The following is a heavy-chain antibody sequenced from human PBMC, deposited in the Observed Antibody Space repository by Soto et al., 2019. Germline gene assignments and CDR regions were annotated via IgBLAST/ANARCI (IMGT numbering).Heavy chain of an antibody. CDR3: APSVRTRDY. D-gene: IGHD2-8*01. V-gene: IGHV3-23*01. CDR2: ISGSGGST. CDR1: GFTFSSYA. Sequence: EVQLLESGGVLVQPGGSLRLSCAASGFTFSSYAMSWVRKSPGKGLEWVSAISGSGGSTYYADSVKGRFTISRDNSKNTMYMQMNSLRAEDTAVYYCAPSVRTRDYWGQGTLVTVSS. J-gene: IGHJ4*02.